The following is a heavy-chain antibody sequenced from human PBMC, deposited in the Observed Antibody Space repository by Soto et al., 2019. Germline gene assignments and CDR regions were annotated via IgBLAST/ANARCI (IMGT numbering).Heavy chain of an antibody. CDR1: GGSISSYY. CDR3: ARSLDWSSTSCYTGGMDV. J-gene: IGHJ6*02. CDR2: IYTSGST. Sequence: SETLSLTCTVSGGSISSYYWSWIRQPAGKGLEWIGRIYTSGSTNYNPSLKSRVTMSVDTSTNQFSLKLSSVTAADTAVYYCARSLDWSSTSCYTGGMDVWGQGNTVTVSS. D-gene: IGHD2-2*01. V-gene: IGHV4-4*07.